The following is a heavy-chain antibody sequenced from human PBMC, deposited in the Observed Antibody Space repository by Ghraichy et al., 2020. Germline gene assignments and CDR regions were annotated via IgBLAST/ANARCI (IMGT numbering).Heavy chain of an antibody. CDR1: GGTFSSYA. D-gene: IGHD1-7*01. CDR3: ARGSRDWNYLYYFDY. V-gene: IGHV1-69*13. Sequence: SVKVSCKASGGTFSSYAISWVRQAPGQGLEWMGGIIPIFGTANYAQKFQGRVTITADESTSTAYMELSSLRSEDTAVYYCARGSRDWNYLYYFDYWGQGTLVTVSS. CDR2: IIPIFGTA. J-gene: IGHJ4*02.